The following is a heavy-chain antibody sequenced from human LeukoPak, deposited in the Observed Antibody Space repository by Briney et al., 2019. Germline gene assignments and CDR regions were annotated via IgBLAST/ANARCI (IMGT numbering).Heavy chain of an antibody. D-gene: IGHD1-26*01. Sequence: ETLSLTCAVYGGSFSGYYWSWIRQPPGKGLEWVSAISGNGGSTFYADSVKGRFTISRDNSKNTLYLQVNSLRAEDTAVYYCAKDRSYYLWNDFYYMDVWGNGTTVTVSS. V-gene: IGHV3-23*01. J-gene: IGHJ6*03. CDR3: AKDRSYYLWNDFYYMDV. CDR2: ISGNGGST. CDR1: GGSFSGYY.